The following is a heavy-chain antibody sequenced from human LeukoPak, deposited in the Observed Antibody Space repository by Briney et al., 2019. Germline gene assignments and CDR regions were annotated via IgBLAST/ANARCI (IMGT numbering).Heavy chain of an antibody. CDR1: GYTFTGYY. CDR2: IIPIFGIA. V-gene: IGHV1-69*04. Sequence: SVKVSCKASGYTFTGYYMHWVRQAPGQGLEWMGRIIPIFGIANYAQKFQGRVTITADKSTSTAYMELSSLRSEDTAVYYCARGVTIFGVDYNWFDPWGQGTLVTVSS. CDR3: ARGVTIFGVDYNWFDP. J-gene: IGHJ5*02. D-gene: IGHD3-3*01.